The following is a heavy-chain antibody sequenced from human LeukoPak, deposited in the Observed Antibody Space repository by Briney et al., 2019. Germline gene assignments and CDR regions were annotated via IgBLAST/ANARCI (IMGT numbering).Heavy chain of an antibody. J-gene: IGHJ3*02. V-gene: IGHV4-34*01. D-gene: IGHD3-9*01. Sequence: SETLSLTCAVYGGSFSGYYWSWIRQPPGKGLEWIGEINHSGSTNYNPSLKSRVTISVDTSKNQFSLKLSSVTAADTAVYYCARAHIDYDILTNDAFDIWGQGTMVTVSS. CDR3: ARAHIDYDILTNDAFDI. CDR2: INHSGST. CDR1: GGSFSGYY.